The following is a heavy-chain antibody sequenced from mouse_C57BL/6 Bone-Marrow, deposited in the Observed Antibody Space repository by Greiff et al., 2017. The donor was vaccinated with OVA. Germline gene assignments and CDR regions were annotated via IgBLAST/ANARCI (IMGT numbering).Heavy chain of an antibody. CDR1: GFNIKDDY. V-gene: IGHV14-4*01. J-gene: IGHJ3*01. CDR2: IDPENGDT. D-gene: IGHD2-4*01. Sequence: EVQLQQSGAELVRPGASVKLSCTASGFNIKDDYMHWVKQRPEQGLGGIGWIDPENGDTESASKYQGKATITADTSSNTAYLQLSSLTSEDTAVYYCTTYDYDPAWFAYWGQGTLVTVSA. CDR3: TTYDYDPAWFAY.